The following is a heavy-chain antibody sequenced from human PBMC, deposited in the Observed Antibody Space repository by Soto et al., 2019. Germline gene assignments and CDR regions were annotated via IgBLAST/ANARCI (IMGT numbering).Heavy chain of an antibody. CDR3: ARDSSGIAAAGIDY. CDR1: GYTFTGYY. V-gene: IGHV1-2*04. Sequence: ASVKVSCKAPGYTFTGYYMHWVRQAPGQGLEWMGWINPNSGGTNYAQKFQGWVTMTRDTSISTAYMELSRLRSDDTAVYYCARDSSGIAAAGIDYWGQGTLVTVSS. D-gene: IGHD6-13*01. CDR2: INPNSGGT. J-gene: IGHJ4*02.